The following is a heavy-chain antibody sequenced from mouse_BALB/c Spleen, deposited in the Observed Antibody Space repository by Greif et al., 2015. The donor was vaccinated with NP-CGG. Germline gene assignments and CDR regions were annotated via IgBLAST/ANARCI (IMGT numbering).Heavy chain of an antibody. J-gene: IGHJ3*01. CDR3: ARHSYDYAAWFAY. V-gene: IGHV5-12-1*01. CDR2: ISSGGGST. CDR1: GFAFSSYD. D-gene: IGHD2-4*01. Sequence: EVQRVESGGGFVKPGGSLKLSCAASGFAFSSYDMSWVRQTPEKRLEWVAYISSGGGSTYYPDTVKGRFTISRDNAKNTLYLQMSSLKSEDTAMYYCARHSYDYAAWFAYWGQGTLVTVSA.